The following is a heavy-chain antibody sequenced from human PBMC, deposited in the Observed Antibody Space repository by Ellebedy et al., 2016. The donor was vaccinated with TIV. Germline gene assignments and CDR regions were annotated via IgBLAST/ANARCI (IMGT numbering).Heavy chain of an antibody. CDR1: GGFISSGDYY. D-gene: IGHD3-16*01. CDR2: IYYSGTT. J-gene: IGHJ4*01. V-gene: IGHV4-30-4*01. CDR3: ARGGTTMITNPKYFDY. Sequence: SETLSLTXTVSGGFISSGDYYWSWIRQPPGKGLEWIGNIYYSGTTYDNPSLKSRVTISVDTSKNQFSLKLTSVTAADTAVYYCARGGTTMITNPKYFDYWGHGTPLTVSS.